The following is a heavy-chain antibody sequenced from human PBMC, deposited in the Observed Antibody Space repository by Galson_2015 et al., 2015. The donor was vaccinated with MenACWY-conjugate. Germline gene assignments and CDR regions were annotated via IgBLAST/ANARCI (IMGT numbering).Heavy chain of an antibody. D-gene: IGHD3-22*01. J-gene: IGHJ4*02. CDR2: LNPSDGST. V-gene: IGHV1-46*01. CDR3: ARDTSGHYFFDS. Sequence: SVKVSCKASGYTFINYFLHWVRQGPGHGLEWMGILNPSDGSTSYAQQFQGRVTMIRDTSTSPVYMELSSLRSEDTAVYFCARDTSGHYFFDSWGQGTLVTVSS. CDR1: GYTFINYF.